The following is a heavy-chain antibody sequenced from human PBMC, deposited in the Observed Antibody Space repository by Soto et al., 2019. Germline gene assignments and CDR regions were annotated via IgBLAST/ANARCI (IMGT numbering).Heavy chain of an antibody. CDR1: CDSIITFY. CDR3: ARGRTVRNYADDSSDYFYFFDY. J-gene: IGHJ4*02. V-gene: IGHV4-59*01. D-gene: IGHD3-22*01. Sequence: SETLSLTCTFSCDSIITFYWGWMRQSPGRELEWIGYVYYTGSTNYNPSLKSRVTISVDRSKNQFSLKLTSANAADTAVYYCARGRTVRNYADDSSDYFYFFDYWGQGTQVTVSS. CDR2: VYYTGST.